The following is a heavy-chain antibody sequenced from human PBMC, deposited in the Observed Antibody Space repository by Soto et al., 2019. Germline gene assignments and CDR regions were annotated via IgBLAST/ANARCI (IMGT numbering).Heavy chain of an antibody. J-gene: IGHJ6*02. CDR1: GFTVSSNY. CDR3: ARDAXVVVPAVTPGLYYYGMDV. D-gene: IGHD2-2*01. V-gene: IGHV3-53*01. CDR2: IYSGGST. Sequence: GGSLKGSCAASGFTVSSNYMSWVRQAPGKGLERVSVIYSGGSTYYADSVKGRFTISRDNSKNTLYLQMNSLRAEDTAVYYCARDAXVVVPAVTPGLYYYGMDVWGQLTTVTV.